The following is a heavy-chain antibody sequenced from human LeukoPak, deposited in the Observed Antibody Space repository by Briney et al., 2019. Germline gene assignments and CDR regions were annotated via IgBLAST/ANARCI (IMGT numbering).Heavy chain of an antibody. CDR2: IYYSGSV. CDR3: ARNGARYQLDY. CDR1: GGSISSGGYY. D-gene: IGHD2-8*01. Sequence: SETLSLTCTVSGGSISSGGYYWSWIRQHPERGLEWIGYIYYSGSVYYNPSFKSRASISVDTSKNQFSLSLNSVTAADTAVYYCARNGARYQLDYWGQGTLVTVSS. J-gene: IGHJ4*02. V-gene: IGHV4-31*03.